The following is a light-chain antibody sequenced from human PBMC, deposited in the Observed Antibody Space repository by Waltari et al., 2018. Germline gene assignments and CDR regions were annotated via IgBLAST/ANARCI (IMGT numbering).Light chain of an antibody. Sequence: QAGLTQSPSVSRALRQTATISSTGNINNVGDQAATCLQQRQGHPPKLLAYRNTNRPSGISQRFSASRSGNTASLTVTGLQPEDEADYYCSAWDSSLSAWVFGAGTKLTVL. CDR3: SAWDSSLSAWV. CDR2: RNT. J-gene: IGLJ3*02. CDR1: INNVGDQA. V-gene: IGLV10-54*04.